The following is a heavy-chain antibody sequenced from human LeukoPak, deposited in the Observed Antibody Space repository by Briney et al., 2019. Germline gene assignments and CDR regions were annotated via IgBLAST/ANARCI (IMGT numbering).Heavy chain of an antibody. J-gene: IGHJ4*02. V-gene: IGHV3-23*01. CDR2: INGSGGST. CDR3: AKALPYYYDSSGWYYFDY. CDR1: GFTFSSYA. D-gene: IGHD3-22*01. Sequence: GGSLRLSCAASGFTFSSYAMSCVRQAPGKGLEWVSAINGSGGSTYYADSVKGRFTISRDNSKNTLYLQMNSLRAEDTAVYYCAKALPYYYDSSGWYYFDYWGQGTLVTVSS.